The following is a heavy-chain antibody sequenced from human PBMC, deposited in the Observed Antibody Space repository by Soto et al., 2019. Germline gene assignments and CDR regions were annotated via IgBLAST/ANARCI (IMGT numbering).Heavy chain of an antibody. Sequence: QVQLVQSGAEVKMAGASVKVSCKASGNTFSGYYMHWVRQAPGQGLEWMGCINPKSGGTNYAQKFQGWVIMTRYTSISTAYMELTRLRSDDTAVYYCARGPRGYSFGRTYWYFDLWGRGTLVTVSS. CDR1: GNTFSGYY. V-gene: IGHV1-2*04. D-gene: IGHD5-18*01. J-gene: IGHJ2*01. CDR2: INPKSGGT. CDR3: ARGPRGYSFGRTYWYFDL.